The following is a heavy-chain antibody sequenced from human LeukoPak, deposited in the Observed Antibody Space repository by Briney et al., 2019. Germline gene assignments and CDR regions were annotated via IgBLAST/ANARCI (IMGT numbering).Heavy chain of an antibody. CDR1: GMTLNSYS. D-gene: IGHD6-13*01. Sequence: PGGSLRLSCSASGMTLNSYSMNWVRQAPGRGLEWVSHISSSSSRIYYADAVKGRFTISRDKSKNRLYLQMNSLRAEDTAVYYCARDQISSSWWGGFYFDYWGQGTLVTVSS. CDR3: ARDQISSSWWGGFYFDY. V-gene: IGHV3-48*01. CDR2: ISSSSSRI. J-gene: IGHJ4*02.